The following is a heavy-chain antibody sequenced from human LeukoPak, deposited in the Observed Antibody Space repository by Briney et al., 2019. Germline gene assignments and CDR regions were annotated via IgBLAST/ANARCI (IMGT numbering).Heavy chain of an antibody. V-gene: IGHV3-21*01. CDR2: ISSSSSYI. Sequence: GGSLILSCAASGFTFSSYSMNWVRQAPGKGLEWVSSISSSSSYIYYADSVKGRFTISRDNAKNSLYLQMNSLRAEDTAVYYCARDEWTGTGTIGAFDIWGQGTMVTVSS. CDR1: GFTFSSYS. CDR3: ARDEWTGTGTIGAFDI. D-gene: IGHD1-7*01. J-gene: IGHJ3*02.